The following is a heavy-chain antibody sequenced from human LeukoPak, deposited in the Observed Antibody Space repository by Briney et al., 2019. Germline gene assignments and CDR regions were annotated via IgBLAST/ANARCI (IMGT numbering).Heavy chain of an antibody. J-gene: IGHJ4*02. Sequence: RSETLSLTCVVSVFPLSSRYYWGWIRQPPGEGLELIGSVSHGGNTFYNSSFQNRATISADTSNNQLSLQLLSVPAADTAVYYCAAYGRRSVSRSYRYFDYWGPGTLVTVSS. CDR1: VFPLSSRYY. V-gene: IGHV4-38-2*01. CDR2: VSHGGNT. CDR3: AAYGRRSVSRSYRYFDY. D-gene: IGHD4-17*01.